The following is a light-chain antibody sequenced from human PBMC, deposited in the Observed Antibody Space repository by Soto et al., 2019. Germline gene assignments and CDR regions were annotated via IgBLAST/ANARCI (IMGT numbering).Light chain of an antibody. CDR1: QVISSY. Sequence: AIRMTQSPSSLSASTGDRVTITCRARQVISSYLAWYQQKPGQAPKLLIYAASTLQSGVPSRFSGSGSGTDFTLTISCLQSEDFATYYCQQYYSYPRTFGQGTKVEIK. CDR2: AAS. CDR3: QQYYSYPRT. V-gene: IGKV1-8*01. J-gene: IGKJ1*01.